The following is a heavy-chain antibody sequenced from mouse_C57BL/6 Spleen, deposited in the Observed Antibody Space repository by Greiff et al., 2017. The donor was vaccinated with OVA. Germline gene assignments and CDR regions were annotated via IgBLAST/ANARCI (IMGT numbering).Heavy chain of an antibody. CDR2: ISDGGSYT. D-gene: IGHD1-1*01. CDR1: GFTFSSYA. J-gene: IGHJ4*01. CDR3: ARDNYGSSYSAMDY. Sequence: EVKLMESGGGLVKPGGSLKLSCAASGFTFSSYAMSWVRQTPEKRLEWVATISDGGSYTYYPDNVKGRFTISRDNAKNNLYLQMSHLKSEDTAMYYCARDNYGSSYSAMDYWGQGTSVTVSS. V-gene: IGHV5-4*01.